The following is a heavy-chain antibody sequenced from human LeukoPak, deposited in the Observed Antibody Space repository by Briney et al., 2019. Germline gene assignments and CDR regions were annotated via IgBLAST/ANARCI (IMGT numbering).Heavy chain of an antibody. CDR1: GFTFSSYA. CDR2: ISGSGGRT. D-gene: IGHD6-19*01. Sequence: GGSLRLSCAASGFTFSSYAMSWVRQAPGKGLEWVSVISGSGGRTYYADSVKGRFTISRDDPKNTLYLQMNSLRAEDTAVYYCAKHSSGWYEYYFDYWGQGTLVTVSS. CDR3: AKHSSGWYEYYFDY. V-gene: IGHV3-23*01. J-gene: IGHJ4*02.